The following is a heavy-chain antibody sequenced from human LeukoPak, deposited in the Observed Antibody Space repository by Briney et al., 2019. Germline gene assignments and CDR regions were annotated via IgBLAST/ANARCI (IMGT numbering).Heavy chain of an antibody. Sequence: GGSLRLSCPASRFTFSSYSMNWVRPAPGKGLEWVSSISSSSSYIYYAGSLKGRFTISRDNAKNSLYLQMNSLRAEDTAVYYCARDSSWYGVDWFDPWGQGTLVTVSS. V-gene: IGHV3-21*01. J-gene: IGHJ5*02. CDR2: ISSSSSYI. CDR1: RFTFSSYS. D-gene: IGHD6-13*01. CDR3: ARDSSWYGVDWFDP.